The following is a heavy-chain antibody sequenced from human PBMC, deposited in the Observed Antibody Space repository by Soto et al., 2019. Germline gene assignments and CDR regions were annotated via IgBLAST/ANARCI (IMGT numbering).Heavy chain of an antibody. J-gene: IGHJ4*02. V-gene: IGHV3-23*01. CDR2: ISGSGGST. D-gene: IGHD3-22*01. Sequence: PGGSLRLSCAASGFTFSSYAMSWVRQAPGKGLEWVSAISGSGGSTYYADSLKGRFTISRDNSKNTLYLQMNSLRAEDTAVYYCARVARYDSSGYYLVFDYWGQGTLVTVSS. CDR1: GFTFSSYA. CDR3: ARVARYDSSGYYLVFDY.